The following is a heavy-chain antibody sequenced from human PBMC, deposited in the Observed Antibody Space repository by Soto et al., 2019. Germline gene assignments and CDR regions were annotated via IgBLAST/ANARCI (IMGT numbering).Heavy chain of an antibody. CDR2: IIHIFGTA. CDR1: GGTFSSYA. J-gene: IGHJ5*02. D-gene: IGHD3-22*01. Sequence: QVQLVQSGAEVKKPGSSVKVSCKASGGTFSSYAISWVRQAPGQGLEWMGGIIHIFGTANYAQKFQGRVTITADESTSTAYMELSSLRSEDTAVYYCARPTRYYYDSSGQSAWFDPWGQGTLVTVAS. V-gene: IGHV1-69*12. CDR3: ARPTRYYYDSSGQSAWFDP.